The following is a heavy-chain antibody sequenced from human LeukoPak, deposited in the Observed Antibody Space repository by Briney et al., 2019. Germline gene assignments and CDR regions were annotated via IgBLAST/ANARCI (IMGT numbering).Heavy chain of an antibody. CDR3: ARAKQTYYGMDV. Sequence: ASVKVSCKASGGTFSSYAISWVRQAPGQGLEWMGGIIPIFGTANYAQKFQGRVTITADESTSTAYMELSSLRSEDTAVYYCARAKQTYYGMDVWGKATTVTVSS. J-gene: IGHJ6*04. CDR1: GGTFSSYA. CDR2: IIPIFGTA. V-gene: IGHV1-69*13.